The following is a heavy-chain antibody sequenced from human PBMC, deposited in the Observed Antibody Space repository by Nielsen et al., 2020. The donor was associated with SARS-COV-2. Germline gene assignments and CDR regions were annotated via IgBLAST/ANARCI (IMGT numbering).Heavy chain of an antibody. CDR3: ARDGVLRQWLSPEYFQH. V-gene: IGHV1-18*04. CDR1: GYTFTSYG. J-gene: IGHJ1*01. CDR2: ISAYNGNT. D-gene: IGHD6-19*01. Sequence: ASVKVSCKASGYTFTSYGISWVRQAPGQGLEWMGWISAYNGNTNYAQKLQGRVTMTTDTSTSTAYMELRSLRSDDTAVYYCARDGVLRQWLSPEYFQHWGQGTLVTVSS.